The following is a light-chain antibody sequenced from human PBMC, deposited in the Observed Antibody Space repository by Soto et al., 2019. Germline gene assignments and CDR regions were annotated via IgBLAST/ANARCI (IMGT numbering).Light chain of an antibody. V-gene: IGKV3-11*01. Sequence: EIVLTQSPATLSLSPGERATLSCRASQSVSSSYLAWYQQKPGQAPRLLIYDASNTATGIPARFSGSGSGTDFTLTISSLEPEDFAVYYCQQRSNWPRTFGQGTKVDIK. CDR1: QSVSSSY. CDR3: QQRSNWPRT. J-gene: IGKJ1*01. CDR2: DAS.